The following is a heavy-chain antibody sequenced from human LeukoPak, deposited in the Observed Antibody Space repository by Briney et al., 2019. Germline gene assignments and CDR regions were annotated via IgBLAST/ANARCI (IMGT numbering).Heavy chain of an antibody. D-gene: IGHD6-13*01. CDR3: ARGYYSSSRFDS. J-gene: IGHJ4*02. CDR2: VNSDGSTT. Sequence: GGSLRLSCAASGFPFSNYLMHWVRQAPGKGLVWVSRVNSDGSTTNYADSVKGRFTISRDNAENTLYMRMNSLRPEDTAVYYCARGYYSSSRFDSWGQGTLVTVSS. CDR1: GFPFSNYL. V-gene: IGHV3-74*01.